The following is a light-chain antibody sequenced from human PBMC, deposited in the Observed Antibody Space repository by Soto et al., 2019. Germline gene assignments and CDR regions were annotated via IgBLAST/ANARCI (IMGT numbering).Light chain of an antibody. V-gene: IGKV1-5*03. J-gene: IGKJ1*01. Sequence: DIQMTQSPSTLSASVGDRVTITCRASQTISGWLAWYQQKPGKVPKPLIYKASSLESGVPSRFSGSGSGTEFTLTINSLQPDDFATYYCQQYNSYSPWTFGQGTKVDIK. CDR3: QQYNSYSPWT. CDR2: KAS. CDR1: QTISGW.